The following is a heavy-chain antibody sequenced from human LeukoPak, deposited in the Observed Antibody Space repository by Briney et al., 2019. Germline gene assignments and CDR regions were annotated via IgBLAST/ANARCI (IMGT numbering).Heavy chain of an antibody. CDR3: ASLGYCSGGSCDWFDP. Sequence: PSETLSLTCTVSGGSISSGGYYWSWIRQHPGKGLGWIGYIYYSGSTYYNPSLKSRVTISVDTSKNQFSLKLSSVTAADTAVYYCASLGYCSGGSCDWFDPWGQGTLVTVSS. J-gene: IGHJ5*02. CDR2: IYYSGST. D-gene: IGHD2-15*01. V-gene: IGHV4-31*03. CDR1: GGSISSGGYY.